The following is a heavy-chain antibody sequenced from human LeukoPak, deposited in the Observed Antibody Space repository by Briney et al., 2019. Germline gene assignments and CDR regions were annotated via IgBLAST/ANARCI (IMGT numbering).Heavy chain of an antibody. V-gene: IGHV3-23*01. CDR1: GFTFSSYS. CDR3: ARELEQFDY. D-gene: IGHD1/OR15-1a*01. J-gene: IGHJ4*02. CDR2: ISGSGGST. Sequence: ESGGSLRLSCAASGFTFSSYSMNWVRQAPGKGLEWVSAISGSGGSTYYADSVKGRFTISRDNSKNTLYLQMNSLRAEDTAVYYCARELEQFDYWGQGTLVTVSS.